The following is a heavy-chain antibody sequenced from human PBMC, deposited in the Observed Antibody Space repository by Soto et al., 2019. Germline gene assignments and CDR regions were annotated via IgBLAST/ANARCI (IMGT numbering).Heavy chain of an antibody. J-gene: IGHJ4*02. CDR3: ARVTHVNRLRFFDWLPDFDS. D-gene: IGHD3-9*01. V-gene: IGHV1-69*13. Sequence: GASVKVSCKASGGSFPKYAITWVRQAPGQGLEWMGGIVPAFGAGNYTLKFQDRVTITADESTSTAYMELSSLTFDDTAVYYCARVTHVNRLRFFDWLPDFDSWGPGTLVTVSS. CDR1: GGSFPKYA. CDR2: IVPAFGAG.